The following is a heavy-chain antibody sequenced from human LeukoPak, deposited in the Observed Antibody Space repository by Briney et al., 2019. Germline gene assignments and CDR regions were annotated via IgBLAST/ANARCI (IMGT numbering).Heavy chain of an antibody. CDR3: ARETLVRGVIYFDY. CDR1: GGSISSGGYY. Sequence: SETLSLTCTVSGGSISSGGYYWSWIRQPPGKGLEWIGYIYHSGSTYYNPSLKSRVTISVDTSKNQFSLKLSSVTAADTAVYYCARETLVRGVIYFDYWGQGTLVTVSS. CDR2: IYHSGST. V-gene: IGHV4-30-2*01. J-gene: IGHJ4*02. D-gene: IGHD3-10*01.